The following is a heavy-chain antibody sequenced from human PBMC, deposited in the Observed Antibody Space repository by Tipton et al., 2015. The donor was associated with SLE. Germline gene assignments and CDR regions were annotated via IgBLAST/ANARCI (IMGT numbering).Heavy chain of an antibody. CDR3: ARGRDCSGGNCYSRDYYYYMDV. D-gene: IGHD2-15*01. CDR2: IRYDGSNK. CDR1: GFTFSSYD. Sequence: SLRLSCAASGFTFSSYDMHWVRQAPGKGLEWVAVIRYDGSNKYYADSVKGRFTISRDNSKNTLYLQMNSLRAEDTAVFYCARGRDCSGGNCYSRDYYYYMDVWGKGTTVTVSS. V-gene: IGHV3-33*01. J-gene: IGHJ6*03.